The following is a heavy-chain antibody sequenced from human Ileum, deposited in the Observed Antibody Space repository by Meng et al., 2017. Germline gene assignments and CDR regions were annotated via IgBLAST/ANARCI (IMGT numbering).Heavy chain of an antibody. CDR1: GFTFSSYA. D-gene: IGHD3-22*01. V-gene: IGHV3-23*01. J-gene: IGHJ4*02. CDR3: AKDTRKNYYDSSGYSIDY. Sequence: GSLRLSCAASGFTFSSYAMSWVRQAPGKGLEWVSAISGSGGSTYYADSVKSRFTISRDNSKNTLYLQVNSLRAEDTAVYYCAKDTRKNYYDSSGYSIDYWGQGTLVTVSS. CDR2: ISGSGGST.